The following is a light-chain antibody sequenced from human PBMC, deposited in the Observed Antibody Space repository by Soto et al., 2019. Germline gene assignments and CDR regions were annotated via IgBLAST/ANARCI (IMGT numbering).Light chain of an antibody. CDR3: QQYNYYSRT. V-gene: IGKV1-5*03. CDR2: KAA. Sequence: DIQMTQSPSTLSASVVDRVTITCRASQSISSWLAWYQQKPGKAPKLLIYKAASLESGVPSRFSGSGSGTEFTLTISSLQPDDFATYYCQQYNYYSRTFGQGTKVDIK. CDR1: QSISSW. J-gene: IGKJ1*01.